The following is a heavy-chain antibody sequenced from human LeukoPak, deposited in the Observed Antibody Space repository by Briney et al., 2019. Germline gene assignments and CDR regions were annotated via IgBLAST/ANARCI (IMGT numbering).Heavy chain of an antibody. V-gene: IGHV1-18*04. CDR1: GYTFTGYY. CDR2: ISAYNGNT. Sequence: ASVKVSCKASGYTFTGYYMHWVRQAPGQGLEWMGWISAYNGNTNYAQKLQGRVTMTTDTSTSTAYMELRSLRSDDTAVYYCARARVWGSGSYIYYYYYMDVWGKGTTVAISS. J-gene: IGHJ6*03. CDR3: ARARVWGSGSYIYYYYYMDV. D-gene: IGHD3-10*01.